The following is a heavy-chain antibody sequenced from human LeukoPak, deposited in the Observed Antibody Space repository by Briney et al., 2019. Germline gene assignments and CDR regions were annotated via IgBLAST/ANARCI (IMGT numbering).Heavy chain of an antibody. Sequence: PGGSLRLSCAASGFTFSDYWMHWVRQAPGKGLVWVSRLHSDGSNTTYADSVKGRFTISRDNAKNTLYLQMNSLRAEDTAVYYCAGLSGYSSIDYWGQGALVTVSS. J-gene: IGHJ4*02. CDR3: AGLSGYSSIDY. V-gene: IGHV3-74*01. D-gene: IGHD6-13*01. CDR2: LHSDGSNT. CDR1: GFTFSDYW.